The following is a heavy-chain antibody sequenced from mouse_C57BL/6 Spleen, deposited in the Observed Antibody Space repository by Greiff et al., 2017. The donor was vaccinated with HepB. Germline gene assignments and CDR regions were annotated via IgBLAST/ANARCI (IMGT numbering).Heavy chain of an antibody. CDR1: GYTFTSYG. Sequence: QVQLQQSGAELARPGASVKLSCKASGYTFTSYGISWVKQRTGQGLEWIGEIYPRSGNTYYNEKFKGKATLTADKSSSTAYMELRSLTSEDSAVYFCARRPLITTVEYYAMDYWGQGTSVTVSS. V-gene: IGHV1-81*01. CDR3: ARRPLITTVEYYAMDY. J-gene: IGHJ4*01. D-gene: IGHD1-1*01. CDR2: IYPRSGNT.